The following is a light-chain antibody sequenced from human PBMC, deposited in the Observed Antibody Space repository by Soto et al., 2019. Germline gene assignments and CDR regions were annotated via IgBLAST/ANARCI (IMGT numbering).Light chain of an antibody. Sequence: EIVMTQSPATLSVSVGERGTLSCRASQTVSSKLAWYQQKPGQAPRLLIYGASTRATGIPARFTGSGSGTEFTLSISSLQSEDFAVYYWQQYNDWPPQLSFGGGTKVEFK. CDR1: QTVSSK. J-gene: IGKJ4*01. CDR3: QQYNDWPPQLS. CDR2: GAS. V-gene: IGKV3-15*01.